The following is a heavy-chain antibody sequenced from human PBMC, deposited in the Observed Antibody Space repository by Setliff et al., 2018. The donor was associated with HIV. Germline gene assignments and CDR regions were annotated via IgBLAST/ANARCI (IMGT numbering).Heavy chain of an antibody. J-gene: IGHJ4*02. CDR2: FIPMFGAT. CDR1: GGTFSRSV. CDR3: ARELKGVYDSWSSSDPPYYCDN. Sequence: GASVKVSCKASGGTFSRSVFSWVRQAPGQGLQWMGRFIPMFGATKYAQGFQSRVTITADRSTSTVHMELRILRSEDTAVYYCARELKGVYDSWSSSDPPYYCDNWGQGTLVTVSS. V-gene: IGHV1-69*06. D-gene: IGHD3-3*01.